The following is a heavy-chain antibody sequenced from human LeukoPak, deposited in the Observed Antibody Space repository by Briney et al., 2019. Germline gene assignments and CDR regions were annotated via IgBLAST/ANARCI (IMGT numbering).Heavy chain of an antibody. V-gene: IGHV4-34*01. J-gene: IGHJ4*02. CDR2: INHSGST. CDR1: GGSFSGYY. Sequence: PSETLSLTCAVYGGSFSGYYWSWIRQPPGKGLEWIGEINHSGSTNYNPSLKSRVTISVDTSKNQFSLKLSSVTAADTAVYYCSRGYGSSCNFDYWGQGTLVTVSS. D-gene: IGHD3-22*01. CDR3: SRGYGSSCNFDY.